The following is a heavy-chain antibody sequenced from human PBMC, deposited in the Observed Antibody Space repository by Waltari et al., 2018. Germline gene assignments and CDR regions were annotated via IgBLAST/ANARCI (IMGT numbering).Heavy chain of an antibody. CDR1: GFIVSNNY. J-gene: IGHJ6*04. D-gene: IGHD3-10*01. V-gene: IGHV3-53*02. Sequence: EVQVVETGGGLIQPGGSLRLSCAASGFIVSNNYMNWVRQAPGKGLEWDSIMYSSGDTYYAASVEGRFTISRDNSKNTLYLQMNSLRAEDTAVYYCARDPSAPGGDVWGKGTTVTVSS. CDR2: MYSSGDT. CDR3: ARDPSAPGGDV.